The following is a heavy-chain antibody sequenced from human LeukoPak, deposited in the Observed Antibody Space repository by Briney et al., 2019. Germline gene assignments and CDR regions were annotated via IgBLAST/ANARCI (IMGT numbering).Heavy chain of an antibody. V-gene: IGHV1-46*01. CDR1: GYTFTSYY. CDR3: ARAGIAARPDSDYYYMDV. CDR2: INPSGGST. Sequence: ASVKVSCKASGYTFTSYYMHWVRQAPGQGLEWMGIINPSGGSTSYAQKFQGRVTMTRDTSTSTVYMELSSLRSEDTAAYYCARAGIAARPDSDYYYMDVWGKGTTVTVSS. J-gene: IGHJ6*03. D-gene: IGHD6-6*01.